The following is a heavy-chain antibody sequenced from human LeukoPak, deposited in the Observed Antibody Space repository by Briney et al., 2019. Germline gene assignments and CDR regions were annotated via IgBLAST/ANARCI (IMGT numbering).Heavy chain of an antibody. V-gene: IGHV1-18*01. J-gene: IGHJ5*02. CDR3: ARDRYDYVWGSYRRQYNWFDP. CDR2: ISAYNGNT. Sequence: ASVKVPCKASGYTFTSYGISWVRQAPGQGLEWMGWISAYNGNTNYAQKLQGRVTMTTDTSTSTAYMELRSLRSDDTAVYYCARDRYDYVWGSYRRQYNWFDPWGQGTLVTVSS. D-gene: IGHD3-16*02. CDR1: GYTFTSYG.